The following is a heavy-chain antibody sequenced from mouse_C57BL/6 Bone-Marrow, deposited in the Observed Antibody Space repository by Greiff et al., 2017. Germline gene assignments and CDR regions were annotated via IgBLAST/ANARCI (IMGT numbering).Heavy chain of an antibody. V-gene: IGHV1-15*01. CDR1: GYTFTDSE. D-gene: IGHD2-2*01. Sequence: QVQLQQSGAELVRPGASVTLSCKASGYTFTDSEMNWVKQTPVHGLEWIGAIDPETGGTAYNKKFKGKAILTADKSSSTAYMELRSLTSEDAAVYYCTRRGYDFWFAYWGQGTLVTVAA. CDR2: IDPETGGT. J-gene: IGHJ3*01. CDR3: TRRGYDFWFAY.